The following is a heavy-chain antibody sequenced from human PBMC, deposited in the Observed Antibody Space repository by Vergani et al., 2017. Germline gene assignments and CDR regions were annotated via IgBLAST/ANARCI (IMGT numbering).Heavy chain of an antibody. Sequence: QVQLQESGPGLVKPSQTLSLTCTVSGGSISSGSYYWCWIRQPAGKGLEWIGRIYTSGTTNYNPCLKSRVTISVDTSKNQFSLKLSSVTAADTAVYYCAREYDILTGYYDTDYWGQGTLVTVSS. V-gene: IGHV4-61*02. J-gene: IGHJ4*02. CDR2: IYTSGTT. CDR3: AREYDILTGYYDTDY. CDR1: GGSISSGSYY. D-gene: IGHD3-9*01.